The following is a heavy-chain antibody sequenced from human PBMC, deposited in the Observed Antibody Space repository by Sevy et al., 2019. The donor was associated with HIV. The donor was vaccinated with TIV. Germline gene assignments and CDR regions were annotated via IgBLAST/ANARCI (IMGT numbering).Heavy chain of an antibody. CDR3: AKGDSFYYGSGTSDY. D-gene: IGHD3-10*01. CDR2: ISWNSGSI. J-gene: IGHJ4*02. CDR1: GFTFDDYA. V-gene: IGHV3-9*01. Sequence: SLKISCAASGFTFDDYAMHWVRQAPGKGLEWVSGISWNSGSIDYADSVKGRFTISRDNAKNSLYLQMNSLRAEDTALYYCAKGDSFYYGSGTSDYWGQGTLVTVSS.